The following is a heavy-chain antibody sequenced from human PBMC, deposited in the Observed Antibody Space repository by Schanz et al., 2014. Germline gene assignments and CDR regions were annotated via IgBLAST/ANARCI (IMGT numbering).Heavy chain of an antibody. V-gene: IGHV1-69*08. CDR2: IIPFLSIA. D-gene: IGHD3-16*01. CDR1: GGTFNDYT. Sequence: QVQLVQSGAEVKKPGSTVKVSCKASGGTFNDYTFTWVRQAPGLGLEWMGRIIPFLSIANYAHKFQGRITITADKSTNTISLELPTLPSEDTALYYCAREGRTYGQGWFDTWGQGTLITVSS. CDR3: AREGRTYGQGWFDT. J-gene: IGHJ5*02.